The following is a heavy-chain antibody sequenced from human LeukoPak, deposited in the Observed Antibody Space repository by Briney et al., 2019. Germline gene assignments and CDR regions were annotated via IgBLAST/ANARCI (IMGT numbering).Heavy chain of an antibody. J-gene: IGHJ3*02. V-gene: IGHV1-8*01. CDR2: MNPISGYT. CDR1: GYTFTSYD. Sequence: GASVKVSCKASGYTFTSYDINWVRQATGQGLEWMGWMNPISGYTGFAQKFQGRVTMTGNTSISTAYMELSSLRSEDAAVYYCARGNRLYTSSWSALAFDIWAKGPWSPSLQ. CDR3: ARGNRLYTSSWSALAFDI. D-gene: IGHD6-13*01.